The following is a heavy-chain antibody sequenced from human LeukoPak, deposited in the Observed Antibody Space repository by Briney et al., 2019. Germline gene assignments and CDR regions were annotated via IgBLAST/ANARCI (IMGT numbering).Heavy chain of an antibody. CDR1: GDYINSHY. CDR2: IHFGGST. V-gene: IGHV4-59*11. J-gene: IGHJ4*02. CDR3: ARVTRRRTTGEIFGRYLDY. D-gene: IGHD3-10*01. Sequence: SETLSLTCSVSGDYINSHYWTWIRQSSGRGLEWLGYIHFGGSTKYNPSLKSPVTISIDTSRTQFSLRVYSVTAADTALYYCARVTRRRTTGEIFGRYLDYWGLGTLVTVSS.